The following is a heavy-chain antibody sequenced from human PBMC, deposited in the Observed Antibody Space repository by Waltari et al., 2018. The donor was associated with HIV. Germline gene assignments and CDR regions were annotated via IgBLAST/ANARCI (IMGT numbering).Heavy chain of an antibody. V-gene: IGHV3-7*01. D-gene: IGHD4-4*01. CDR2: RKQAGNEK. CDR1: GFTCSDYW. CDR3: ARSPPLYSHYGDDAFDI. J-gene: IGHJ3*02. Sequence: EVQLVESGGGLVQPGGSLRLYCAAAGFTCSDYWLSWARQDPGKGLEGEANRKQAGNEKYFVDSVNGRFTISRDNAKNSLYLQMNSLRAEDTAVYYCARSPPLYSHYGDDAFDIWGQGTMVTVSS.